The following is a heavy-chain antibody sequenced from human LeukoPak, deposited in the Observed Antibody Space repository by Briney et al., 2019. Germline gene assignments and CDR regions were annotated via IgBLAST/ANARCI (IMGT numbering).Heavy chain of an antibody. CDR3: ASARFRASYYYGSGSYHDAFDI. CDR2: ISWNSGSI. V-gene: IGHV3-9*01. D-gene: IGHD3-10*01. J-gene: IGHJ3*02. CDR1: GFTFDDYT. Sequence: GGSLRLSCAASGFTFDDYTMHWVRQAPGKGLEWVSGISWNSGSIGYADSVKGRFTISRDNAKNTLYLQMNSLRAEDTAVYYCASARFRASYYYGSGSYHDAFDIWGQGTMVTVSS.